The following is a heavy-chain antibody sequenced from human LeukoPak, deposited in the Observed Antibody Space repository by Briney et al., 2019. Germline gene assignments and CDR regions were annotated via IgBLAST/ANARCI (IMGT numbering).Heavy chain of an antibody. D-gene: IGHD3-22*01. Sequence: PSETLSLTCAVYGGSFSGYYWSWIRQPPGKGLEWIGEINHSGSTNYNPSLKGRVTISVDTSKNQFSLKLSSVTAADTAVYYCARNYYDSSGHGNYFDYWGQGTLVTVSS. CDR2: INHSGST. CDR1: GGSFSGYY. CDR3: ARNYYDSSGHGNYFDY. V-gene: IGHV4-34*01. J-gene: IGHJ4*02.